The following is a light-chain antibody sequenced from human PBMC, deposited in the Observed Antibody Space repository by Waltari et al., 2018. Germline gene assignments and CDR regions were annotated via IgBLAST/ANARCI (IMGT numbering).Light chain of an antibody. V-gene: IGKV1-39*01. J-gene: IGKJ5*01. Sequence: DIQMTLSPSSLSASVGDRVTITCRASQSSSDYLNWYQQKPGKAPKLLTYAASTLQSGVPSRFSGSGSGTDFALTISSLQPEDFATYYCQQLNSYPITFGQGTRLEIK. CDR3: QQLNSYPIT. CDR2: AAS. CDR1: QSSSDY.